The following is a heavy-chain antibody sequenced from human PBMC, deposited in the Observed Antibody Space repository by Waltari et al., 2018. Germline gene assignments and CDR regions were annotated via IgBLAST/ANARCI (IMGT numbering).Heavy chain of an antibody. D-gene: IGHD1-26*01. Sequence: QVQLVQSGAEVKKPGASVKVSCKASGYTFTSYAMHWVRQTPGQRLEGMGWINAGNGNTKYSQGFQGRVTITRDTSASTAYMELGSLRSEDMAVDYCARSAGSYYSFDYWGQGTLVTVSS. V-gene: IGHV1-3*03. CDR1: GYTFTSYA. CDR2: INAGNGNT. CDR3: ARSAGSYYSFDY. J-gene: IGHJ4*02.